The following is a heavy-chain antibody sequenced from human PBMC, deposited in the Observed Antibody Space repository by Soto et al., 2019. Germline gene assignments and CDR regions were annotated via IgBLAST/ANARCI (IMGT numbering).Heavy chain of an antibody. J-gene: IGHJ6*02. Sequence: PSETLSLTCIVSGGSISSGGYYWSCIRQHPGKGLERIGYIYYSGSTYYNPSLKSRVTISVDTSKNQFSLKLSSVTAADTAVYCCARDANDKGMDVWGQGTTVTVSS. CDR3: ARDANDKGMDV. CDR1: GGSISSGGYY. D-gene: IGHD3-9*01. CDR2: IYYSGST. V-gene: IGHV4-31*03.